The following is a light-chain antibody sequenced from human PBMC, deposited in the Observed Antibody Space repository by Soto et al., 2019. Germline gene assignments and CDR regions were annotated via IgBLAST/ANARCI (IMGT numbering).Light chain of an antibody. V-gene: IGKV3-11*01. CDR1: QSFRGL. J-gene: IGKJ5*01. CDR2: DTS. Sequence: VLPQSRVTLSLSPGERATLSCRASQSFRGLLAWYQQKPGQAPRLLIYDTSNRVTGVPARFSGSGSGTDFTLSISSLEPEDFAVYYCQQRSNWPPITFGQGTRLEIK. CDR3: QQRSNWPPIT.